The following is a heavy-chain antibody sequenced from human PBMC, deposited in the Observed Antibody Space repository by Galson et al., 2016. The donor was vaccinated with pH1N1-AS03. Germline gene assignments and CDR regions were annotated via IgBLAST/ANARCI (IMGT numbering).Heavy chain of an antibody. D-gene: IGHD2-2*01. V-gene: IGHV1-69*06. CDR3: ARGGGYHLTHPLDV. CDR2: IIGIFGTT. Sequence: SVKVSCKASGGIFNSNAITWVRQAPGQGLEWMGGIIGIFGTTNYAQKFQGRVTITADKSASIVYMELSSLTSEDTAVDYCARGGGYHLTHPLDVWGQGTTVTVSS. J-gene: IGHJ6*02. CDR1: GGIFNSNA.